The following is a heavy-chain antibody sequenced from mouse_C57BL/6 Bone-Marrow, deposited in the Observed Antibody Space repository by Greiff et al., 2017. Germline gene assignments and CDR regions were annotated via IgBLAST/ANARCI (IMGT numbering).Heavy chain of an antibody. CDR3: AREEGTLPLTRGCDY. CDR1: GYAFTNYL. CDR2: INPGSGGT. Sequence: LQESGAELVRPGTSVKVSCKASGYAFTNYLIEWVKQRPGQGLEWIGVINPGSGGTNYNEKFKGKATLTADKSSSTAYMQRSSLTSEDSAVYFCAREEGTLPLTRGCDYWGQGTTLTVSS. D-gene: IGHD2-12*01. V-gene: IGHV1-54*01. J-gene: IGHJ2*01.